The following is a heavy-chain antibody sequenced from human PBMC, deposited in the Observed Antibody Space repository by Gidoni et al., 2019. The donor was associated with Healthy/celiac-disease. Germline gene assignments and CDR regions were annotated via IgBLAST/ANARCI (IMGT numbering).Heavy chain of an antibody. J-gene: IGHJ4*02. CDR3: ARGGGRCSSTSCYRLLDY. CDR2: INSDGSST. V-gene: IGHV3-74*01. Sequence: EVQLVESGGGLVQPGGSLRLSCAASGFTFSSYWLHWVRQAPGKGLVWVSRINSDGSSTSYADSVKGRFTISRDNAKNTLYLQMNSLRAEDTAVYYCARGGGRCSSTSCYRLLDYWGQGTLVTVSS. CDR1: GFTFSSYW. D-gene: IGHD2-2*02.